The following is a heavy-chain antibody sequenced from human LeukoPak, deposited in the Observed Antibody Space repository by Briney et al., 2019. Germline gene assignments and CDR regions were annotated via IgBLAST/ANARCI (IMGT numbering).Heavy chain of an antibody. CDR3: ATGRRIAVAGTGIGWFDP. D-gene: IGHD6-19*01. CDR1: GYTFTSYD. Sequence: ASVKVSCKASGYTFTSYDINWVRQATGQGLEWMGWMNPNSGNTGYAQKFQGRVTMTRNTPISTAYMELSSLRSEDTAVYYCATGRRIAVAGTGIGWFDPWGQGTLVTVSS. V-gene: IGHV1-8*01. CDR2: MNPNSGNT. J-gene: IGHJ5*02.